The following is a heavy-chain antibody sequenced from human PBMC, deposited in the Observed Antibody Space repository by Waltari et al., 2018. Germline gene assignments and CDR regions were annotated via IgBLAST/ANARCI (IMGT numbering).Heavy chain of an antibody. CDR2: IYYSGST. V-gene: IGHV4-39*01. Sequence: QLQLQESGPGLVKPSETLSLTCTVSGGSISSSSYYWGWIRQPPGKGLAWICMIYYSGSTYYNPSLKSRVTISVDTSKNQFSRKLSSVTAADTAVYYCARRLAYCGGDCPAYFDYWGQGTLVTVSS. CDR3: ARRLAYCGGDCPAYFDY. J-gene: IGHJ4*02. D-gene: IGHD2-21*01. CDR1: GGSISSSSYY.